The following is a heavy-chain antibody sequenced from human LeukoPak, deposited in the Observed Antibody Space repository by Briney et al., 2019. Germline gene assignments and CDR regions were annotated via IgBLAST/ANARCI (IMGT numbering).Heavy chain of an antibody. V-gene: IGHV1-24*01. CDR1: GYTLTDFS. CDR3: ATLDSYYDNSGRPLVPD. CDR2: FNREDDEA. Sequence: ASLKVSCNISGYTLTDFSMHWVRQAPGKGLEWMGGFNREDDEAIYAPHFQGRVTVTEDTSTDTAYMELSSLRSEDTAVYYCATLDSYYDNSGRPLVPDWGQGTLDTVSS. J-gene: IGHJ4*02. D-gene: IGHD3-22*01.